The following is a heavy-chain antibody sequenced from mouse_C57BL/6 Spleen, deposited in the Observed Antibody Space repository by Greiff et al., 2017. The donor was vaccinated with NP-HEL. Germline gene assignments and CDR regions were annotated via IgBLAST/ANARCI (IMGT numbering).Heavy chain of an antibody. CDR2: IYPRSGNT. CDR3: ARRGTTVVATDFDY. D-gene: IGHD1-1*01. Sequence: VQLQQSGAELARPGASVKLSCKASGYTFTSYGISWVKQRTGQGLEWIGEIYPRSGNTYYNEKFKGKATLTADKSSSTAYMELRSLTSEDSAGYFWARRGTTVVATDFDYWGQGTTLTVSS. CDR1: GYTFTSYG. V-gene: IGHV1-81*01. J-gene: IGHJ2*01.